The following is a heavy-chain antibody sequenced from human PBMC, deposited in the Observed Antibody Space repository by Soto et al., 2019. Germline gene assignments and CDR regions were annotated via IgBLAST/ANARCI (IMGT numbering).Heavy chain of an antibody. CDR1: GGSISSGGYY. CDR3: ASTPDVVVVPAAPFFDY. CDR2: IYYSGST. J-gene: IGHJ4*02. D-gene: IGHD2-2*01. Sequence: QVQLQESGPGLVKPSQTLSVTCTVSGGSISSGGYYWSWIRQHPGKGLEWIGHIYYSGSTYYNPSLKSRVTISVDTSKNQFSLKLSSVTAADTAVYYCASTPDVVVVPAAPFFDYWGQGTLVTVSS. V-gene: IGHV4-31*03.